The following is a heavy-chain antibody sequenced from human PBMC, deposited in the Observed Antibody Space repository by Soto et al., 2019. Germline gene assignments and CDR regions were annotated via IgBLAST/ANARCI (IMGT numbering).Heavy chain of an antibody. CDR3: AREGHEGWFDP. CDR2: IWSDGSNR. CDR1: GFTFTTYG. V-gene: IGHV3-33*01. J-gene: IGHJ5*02. Sequence: QVQLVESGGGVVQPGRYLRLSCAASGFTFTTYGFHWVRQAPGKGLEWVALIWSDGSNRYYADSVKGRFTISRDNFKNTLYLQMNSLRAEDTAVYYCAREGHEGWFDPWGQGTLVTVSS.